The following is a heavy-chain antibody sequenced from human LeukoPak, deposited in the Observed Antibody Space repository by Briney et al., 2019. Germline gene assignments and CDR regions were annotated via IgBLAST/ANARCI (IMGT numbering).Heavy chain of an antibody. CDR2: ISAYNGNT. V-gene: IGHV1-18*04. CDR3: ARGRRAARPEKYYYYYMDV. Sequence: ASVKVSCKASGYTFTGYYMHWVRQAPGQGLEWMGWISAYNGNTNYAQKLQGRVTMTTDTSTSTAYMELRSLRSDDTAVYYCARGRRAARPEKYYYYYMDVWGKGTTVTVSS. CDR1: GYTFTGYY. D-gene: IGHD6-6*01. J-gene: IGHJ6*03.